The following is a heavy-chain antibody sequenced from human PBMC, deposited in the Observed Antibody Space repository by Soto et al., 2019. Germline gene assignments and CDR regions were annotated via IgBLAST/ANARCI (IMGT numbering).Heavy chain of an antibody. CDR3: AGPSYDSSGYLRGMDV. J-gene: IGHJ6*02. D-gene: IGHD3-22*01. Sequence: SVKVSCKASGGTFSSYAISWVRQAPGQGLEWMGGIIPIFGTANYAQKFQGRVTITADKSTSTAYMELSSLRSEDTAVYYCAGPSYDSSGYLRGMDVWGQGTTVTVSS. CDR1: GGTFSSYA. CDR2: IIPIFGTA. V-gene: IGHV1-69*06.